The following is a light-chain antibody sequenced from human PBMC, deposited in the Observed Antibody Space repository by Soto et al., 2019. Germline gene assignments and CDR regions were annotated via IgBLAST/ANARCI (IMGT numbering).Light chain of an antibody. CDR2: DAS. CDR1: QSISSW. V-gene: IGKV1-5*01. Sequence: DIQMTQSPSTLSASVGDRVTITCRASQSISSWLAWYQQKPGKAPKLLIYDASSLESGVPSRFRGSGSGTEFTLTISSLQPDDFATYYCQQYTSFLYSFGQGTKVDIK. J-gene: IGKJ2*03. CDR3: QQYTSFLYS.